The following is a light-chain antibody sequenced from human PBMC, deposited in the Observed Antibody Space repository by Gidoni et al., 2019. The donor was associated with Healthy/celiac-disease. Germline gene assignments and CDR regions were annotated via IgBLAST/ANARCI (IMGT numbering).Light chain of an antibody. CDR3: QQRSNWRFT. CDR1: PSVSSY. J-gene: IGKJ3*01. CDR2: DAS. V-gene: IGKV3-11*01. Sequence: EIVLTQSPATLSLSPGERATLACRASPSVSSYLAWYQQKPGQAPRLLIYDASNRATGIPARFSGRGSGTDFTLTISSLEPEDFAVYYCQQRSNWRFTFGPGTKVDIK.